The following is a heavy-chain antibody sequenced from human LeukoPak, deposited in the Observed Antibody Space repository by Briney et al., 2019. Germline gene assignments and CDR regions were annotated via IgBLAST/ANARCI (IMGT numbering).Heavy chain of an antibody. CDR3: ARDRDGYNGGAFDI. J-gene: IGHJ3*02. D-gene: IGHD5-24*01. V-gene: IGHV4-59*01. Sequence: PSETLSLTCTVSGGSISSYYWSWIRQPPGKGPEWIGYIHYSGNTMYNPSLKSRVSISVDTSKKQFSLKLSSVTAADTAVYYCARDRDGYNGGAFDIWGQGTKVTVSS. CDR2: IHYSGNT. CDR1: GGSISSYY.